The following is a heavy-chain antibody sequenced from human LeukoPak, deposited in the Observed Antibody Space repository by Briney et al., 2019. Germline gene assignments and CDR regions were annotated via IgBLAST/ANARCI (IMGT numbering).Heavy chain of an antibody. Sequence: GGSLRLSCAASGFTFSSYGMHWVRQAPGKGLEWVAFIRYDGSNKYYADSVKGRFTISRDNSKNTLYLQMNSLRAEDTAVYYRAKDHDFWSGYYYFDYWGQGTLVTVSS. V-gene: IGHV3-30*02. J-gene: IGHJ4*02. CDR1: GFTFSSYG. D-gene: IGHD3-3*01. CDR3: AKDHDFWSGYYYFDY. CDR2: IRYDGSNK.